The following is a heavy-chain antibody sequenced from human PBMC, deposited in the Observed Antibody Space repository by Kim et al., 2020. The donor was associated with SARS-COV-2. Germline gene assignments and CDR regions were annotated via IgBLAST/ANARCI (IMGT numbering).Heavy chain of an antibody. V-gene: IGHV4-34*01. CDR3: ASYGLLRYAVRYGMDV. D-gene: IGHD1-1*01. J-gene: IGHJ6*02. CDR2: INHSGST. Sequence: SETLSLTCAVYGGSFSGYYWSWIRQPPGKGLEWIGEINHSGSTNYNPSLKSRVTISVDTSKNQFSLKLSSVTAADTAVYYCASYGLLRYAVRYGMDVWGQGTTVTVSS. CDR1: GGSFSGYY.